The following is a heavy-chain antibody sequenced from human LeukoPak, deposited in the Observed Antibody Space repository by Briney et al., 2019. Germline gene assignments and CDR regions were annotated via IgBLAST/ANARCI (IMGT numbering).Heavy chain of an antibody. Sequence: PGGSLRLSCAASGFTFSDYYMSWIRQAPGKGLEWVSYISSSGSTIYYADSVKGRFTICRDNSKNTLFLQMDSLRVEDTAVYYCAKGWGDIAAAQTYFNYWGQGTLVTVS. J-gene: IGHJ4*02. D-gene: IGHD6-13*01. CDR3: AKGWGDIAAAQTYFNY. CDR1: GFTFSDYY. CDR2: ISSSGSTI. V-gene: IGHV3-11*01.